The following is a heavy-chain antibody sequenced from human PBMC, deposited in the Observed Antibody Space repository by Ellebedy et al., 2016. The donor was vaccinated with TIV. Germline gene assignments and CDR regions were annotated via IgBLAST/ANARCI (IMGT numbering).Heavy chain of an antibody. J-gene: IGHJ4*01. CDR3: SKDHGNSGWPAFDY. CDR2: INNRGNI. D-gene: IGHD6-19*01. CDR1: GFTVGRYA. Sequence: GESLKISCAASGFTVGRYAMSWVRQAPGKGLEWVSSINNRGNIYDAGSARGRFTISRDDSTNTLFLEMKSLRVEDTAIYYCSKDHGNSGWPAFDYWGHGVLVTVSS. V-gene: IGHV3-23*01.